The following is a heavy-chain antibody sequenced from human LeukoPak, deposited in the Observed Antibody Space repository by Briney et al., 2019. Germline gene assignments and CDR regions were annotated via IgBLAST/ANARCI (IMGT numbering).Heavy chain of an antibody. V-gene: IGHV3-74*01. CDR3: ARDLGLRGSK. CDR1: GSIFSNSW. D-gene: IGHD4-23*01. Sequence: GGSLRLSCEGSGSIFSNSWMHWVRQTPGKGLVWVSRMYGDMSDISYADSVKGRFTISRDNAKNTVYLQMNSLRGEDTAVYYCARDLGLRGSKWGQGTLVTVSS. CDR2: MYGDMSDI. J-gene: IGHJ4*02.